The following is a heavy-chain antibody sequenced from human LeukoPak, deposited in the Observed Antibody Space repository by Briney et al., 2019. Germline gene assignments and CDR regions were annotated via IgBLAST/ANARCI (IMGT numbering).Heavy chain of an antibody. CDR1: GSSISSDYY. D-gene: IGHD2-15*01. J-gene: IGHJ4*02. Sequence: PSETLSLTCSVSGSSISSDYYWGWVRQPPGKVLEWIGSIKHRGRSYYNPSLKSRVTISVDTSKNQFSLQLSSVTAADTAVYYCARVVGATSIDYWGQGIPVTVSS. V-gene: IGHV4-38-2*02. CDR2: IKHRGRS. CDR3: ARVVGATSIDY.